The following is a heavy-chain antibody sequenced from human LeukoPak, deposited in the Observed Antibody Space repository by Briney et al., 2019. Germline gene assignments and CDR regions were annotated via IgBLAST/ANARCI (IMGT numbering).Heavy chain of an antibody. Sequence: SETLSLTCTVSGGSISSYYWSWIRQPPGKGLEWIGEINHSGSTNYNPSLKSRVTISVDTSKNQFSLKLSSVTAADTAVYYCARGGPAAAGTAPQIYSSGCNFDYWGQGTLVTVSS. CDR3: ARGGPAAAGTAPQIYSSGCNFDY. J-gene: IGHJ4*02. V-gene: IGHV4-34*01. D-gene: IGHD6-13*01. CDR2: INHSGST. CDR1: GGSISSYY.